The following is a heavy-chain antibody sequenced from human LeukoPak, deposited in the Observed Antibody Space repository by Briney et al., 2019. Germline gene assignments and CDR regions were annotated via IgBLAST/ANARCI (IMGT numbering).Heavy chain of an antibody. CDR2: ISWNSGSI. Sequence: GGSLSLSCAASGFTFDGYAMHWVRQAPGKGLEWVSGISWNSGSIGYADSVKGRFTISRDNAKNSLYLQMNSLRAEDTALYYCAKDMEPNGGNSLDYWGQGTLVTVSS. J-gene: IGHJ4*02. V-gene: IGHV3-9*01. CDR3: AKDMEPNGGNSLDY. CDR1: GFTFDGYA. D-gene: IGHD4-23*01.